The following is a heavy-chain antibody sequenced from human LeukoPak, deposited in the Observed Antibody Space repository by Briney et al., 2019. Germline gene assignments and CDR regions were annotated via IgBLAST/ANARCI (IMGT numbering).Heavy chain of an antibody. Sequence: PGGSLRLSCAASGFTFSIHAMSWVRQAPGMGLEWVSAISGSDDRTWYADSVKGRFTISRDQSKNTLDLQMSSLRAEDTAMYYCARDSCSSPSCFDLWGQGTLVTVSS. CDR1: GFTFSIHA. V-gene: IGHV3-23*01. CDR2: ISGSDDRT. D-gene: IGHD2-2*01. CDR3: ARDSCSSPSCFDL. J-gene: IGHJ4*02.